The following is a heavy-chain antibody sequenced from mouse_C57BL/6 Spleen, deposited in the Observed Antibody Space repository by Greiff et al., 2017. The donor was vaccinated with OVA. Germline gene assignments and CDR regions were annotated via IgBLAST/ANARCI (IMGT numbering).Heavy chain of an antibody. D-gene: IGHD1-1*01. CDR1: GYTFTSYW. Sequence: VQLQQPGTELVKPGASVKLSCKASGYTFTSYWMHWVKQRPGQGLEWIGNINPSNGGTNYNEKFKSKATLTVDKSSSTSYMQLSSLTSEDSAVYYCARGDYGRGTFAYWGQGTLVTVSA. V-gene: IGHV1-53*01. CDR2: INPSNGGT. CDR3: ARGDYGRGTFAY. J-gene: IGHJ3*01.